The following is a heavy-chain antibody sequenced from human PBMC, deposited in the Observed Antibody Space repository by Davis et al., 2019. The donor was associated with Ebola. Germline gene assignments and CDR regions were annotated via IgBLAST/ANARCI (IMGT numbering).Heavy chain of an antibody. J-gene: IGHJ6*02. Sequence: SETLSLTCAVYGGSFSGYYWSWIRQPPGKGLEWIGEIYHSGSTNYNPSLKSRVTISVDKSKNQFSLKLSSVTAADTAVYYCARLRDPIVVVPAAAYYGMDVWGQGTTVTVSS. D-gene: IGHD2-2*01. V-gene: IGHV4-34*01. CDR1: GGSFSGYY. CDR2: IYHSGST. CDR3: ARLRDPIVVVPAAAYYGMDV.